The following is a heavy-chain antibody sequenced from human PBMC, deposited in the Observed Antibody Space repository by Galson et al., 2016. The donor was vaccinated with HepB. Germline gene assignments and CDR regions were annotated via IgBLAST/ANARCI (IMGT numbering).Heavy chain of an antibody. J-gene: IGHJ4*02. CDR2: ISSSSSTI. D-gene: IGHD3-10*01. CDR3: ARGAGAGY. V-gene: IGHV3-48*04. CDR1: GFTFSSYS. Sequence: SLRLSCAASGFTFSSYSMSWVRQAPGRGLEWVSYISSSSSTIYYADPVKGRFTISRDNAKNSLYLQMSNLRAEDTAVYYCARGAGAGYWGQGTLVTVSS.